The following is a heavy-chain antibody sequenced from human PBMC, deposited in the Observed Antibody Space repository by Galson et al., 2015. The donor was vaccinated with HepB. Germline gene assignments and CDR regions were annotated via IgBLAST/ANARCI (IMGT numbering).Heavy chain of an antibody. V-gene: IGHV3-21*01. Sequence: SLRLSCAASGFTFSSYSMNWVRQAPGKGLEWVSSISSSSYIYYADSVKGRFTISRDNAKNSLYLQMNSLRAEDTAVYYCARARSLITNYFDYWGQGTLVTVSS. CDR3: ARARSLITNYFDY. CDR2: ISSSSYI. CDR1: GFTFSSYS. J-gene: IGHJ4*02. D-gene: IGHD3-22*01.